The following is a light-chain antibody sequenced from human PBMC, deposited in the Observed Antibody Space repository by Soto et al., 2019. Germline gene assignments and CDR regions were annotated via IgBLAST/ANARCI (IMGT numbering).Light chain of an antibody. CDR3: SSYTSRSTPYV. CDR2: EVS. CDR1: SSDVGGYNY. Sequence: QSVLTQPASVSGSPGQSITISCTGTSSDVGGYNYVSWYQQHPGKAPKLMIYEVSNRPSGVSNRFSGSKSGNTASLTISGLQDEDEADYYCSSYTSRSTPYVLGTGTKVTVL. V-gene: IGLV2-14*01. J-gene: IGLJ1*01.